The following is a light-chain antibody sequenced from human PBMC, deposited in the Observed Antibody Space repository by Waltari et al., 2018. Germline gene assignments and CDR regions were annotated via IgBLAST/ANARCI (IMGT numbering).Light chain of an antibody. Sequence: SYELTQPLSVSVALGQTARINCGGKNIGSKNVHWYQQKPGQAPVLVIYRDSNRPSGIPERFSGSNSGNTATLTISRAQAGDEADYYCQVWDSSTVVFGGGTKLTVL. J-gene: IGLJ2*01. CDR1: NIGSKN. V-gene: IGLV3-9*01. CDR2: RDS. CDR3: QVWDSSTVV.